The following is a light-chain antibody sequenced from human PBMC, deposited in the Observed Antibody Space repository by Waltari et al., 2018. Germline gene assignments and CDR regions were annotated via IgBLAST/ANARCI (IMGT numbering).Light chain of an antibody. J-gene: IGLJ1*01. CDR2: DVD. CDR1: GSYVGGYIY. CDR3: CSYADRYTFV. V-gene: IGLV2-11*01. Sequence: QSALTQPRSVSGSPGQSVTISCTGSGSYVGGYIYVSWYHHHPGRAPKVVIYDVDKRPSGVPDRFSGSQSGKTASLTTSGLQAEDEGDYYCCSYADRYTFVFGSGTRVTVL.